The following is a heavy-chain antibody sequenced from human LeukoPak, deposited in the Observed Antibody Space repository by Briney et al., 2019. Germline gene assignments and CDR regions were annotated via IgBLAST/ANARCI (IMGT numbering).Heavy chain of an antibody. CDR2: IYYSGNT. Sequence: SETLSLTCTVSGGSVSTYYWNWIRQPPGKGLECIGYIYYSGNTNYNPSLKSRLTISVDTSNNQFSLKLSSVTAADTAVYYCASTSGYCSGGNCYSAFDYWGQGTLVTVSS. D-gene: IGHD2-15*01. CDR1: GGSVSTYY. V-gene: IGHV4-59*02. CDR3: ASTSGYCSGGNCYSAFDY. J-gene: IGHJ4*02.